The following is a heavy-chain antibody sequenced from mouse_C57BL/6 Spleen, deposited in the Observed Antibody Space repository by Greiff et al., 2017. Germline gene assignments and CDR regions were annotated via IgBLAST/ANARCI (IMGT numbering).Heavy chain of an antibody. CDR3: ARRTGYFDY. Sequence: VQLQQPGAELVMPGASVKLSCKASGYTFTSYWMHWVKQRPGQGLEWIGEIDPSDSYTNYNQKFKGKSRLTVDKSSSTAYMQLSSLTSEDSAVYYCARRTGYFDYWGQGTTLTVSS. D-gene: IGHD4-1*01. J-gene: IGHJ2*01. V-gene: IGHV1-69*01. CDR2: IDPSDSYT. CDR1: GYTFTSYW.